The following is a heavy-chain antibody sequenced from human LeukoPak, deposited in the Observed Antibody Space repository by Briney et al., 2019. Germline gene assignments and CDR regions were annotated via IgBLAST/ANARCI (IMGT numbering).Heavy chain of an antibody. D-gene: IGHD5-12*01. J-gene: IGHJ4*02. Sequence: SETLSLTCTVSGGSISSHYWSWIRQPPGKGLEWIGYIYYSGSTNYNPSLKSRVTISVDTSKNQFSLKLSSVTAADTAVYYCARDLGGYSGYNPGVFDYWGQGTLVTVSS. CDR3: ARDLGGYSGYNPGVFDY. CDR1: GGSISSHY. CDR2: IYYSGST. V-gene: IGHV4-59*11.